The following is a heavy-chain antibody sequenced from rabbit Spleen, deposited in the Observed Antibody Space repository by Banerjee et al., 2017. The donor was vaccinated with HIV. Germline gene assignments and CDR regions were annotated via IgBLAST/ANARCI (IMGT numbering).Heavy chain of an antibody. CDR1: GFSFSDRDV. CDR3: ARDTSSSFSSYGMDL. J-gene: IGHJ6*01. Sequence: QEQLVESGGGLVQPEGSLTLTCKASGFSFSDRDVMCWVRQAPGKGLEWIACINVATGKPVYATWAKGRFTISRTSSTTVTLQMTRLTAADTATYFCARDTSSSFSSYGMDLWGQGTLVTVS. CDR2: INVATGKP. D-gene: IGHD1-1*01. V-gene: IGHV1S45*01.